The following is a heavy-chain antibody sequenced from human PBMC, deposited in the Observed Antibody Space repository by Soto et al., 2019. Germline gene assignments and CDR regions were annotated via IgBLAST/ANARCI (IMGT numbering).Heavy chain of an antibody. D-gene: IGHD6-13*01. Sequence: PPALTCTVSGGSSSSGDYYCSWIRQPPGKGLEWIGYIYYSGSTYYNPSLKSRVTISVDTSKNQFSLKLSSVTAADTAVYYCAREDRRGSSSFYYHYYVLAVWGQRSTVIVSS. CDR3: AREDRRGSSSFYYHYYVLAV. CDR2: IYYSGST. V-gene: IGHV4-30-4*01. J-gene: IGHJ6*02. CDR1: GGSSSSGDYY.